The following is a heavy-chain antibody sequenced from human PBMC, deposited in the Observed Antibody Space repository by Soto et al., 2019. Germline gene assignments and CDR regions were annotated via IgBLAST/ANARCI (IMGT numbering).Heavy chain of an antibody. D-gene: IGHD6-19*01. CDR3: AKSGSSGWYGWFDP. CDR1: GFSLSTSGVG. J-gene: IGHJ5*02. V-gene: IGHV2-5*01. CDR2: IYWNDDK. Sequence: SCPTLVNPTQTLTLTCIFSGFSLSTSGVGXGWIRQPPGKALEWLGSIYWNDDKRYSPSLKSRLTITKDTSKNQVVLTMTNMDPVDSATYYCAKSGSSGWYGWFDPWGQGTLVTVSS.